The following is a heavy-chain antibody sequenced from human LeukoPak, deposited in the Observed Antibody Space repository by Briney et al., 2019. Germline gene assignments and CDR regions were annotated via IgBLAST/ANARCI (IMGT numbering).Heavy chain of an antibody. CDR1: GYTFTAYL. J-gene: IGHJ4*02. Sequence: ASVKVSCKASGYTFTAYLLHWVRQAPGQGLEWMGWINPNRGETDYAQNFQGRVTITRDTSINTAYMDLNRLRPDETAVYYCVRSPTSGTYYNRPYYFDYWGQGTLVTVSS. CDR2: INPNRGET. D-gene: IGHD3-10*01. CDR3: VRSPTSGTYYNRPYYFDY. V-gene: IGHV1-2*02.